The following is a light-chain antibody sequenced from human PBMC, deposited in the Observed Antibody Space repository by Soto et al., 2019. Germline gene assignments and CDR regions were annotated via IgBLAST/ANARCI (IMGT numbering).Light chain of an antibody. CDR1: SSNIETNT. J-gene: IGLJ1*01. CDR2: SNN. V-gene: IGLV1-44*01. CDR3: AEWSDSRNGYV. Sequence: QSLLTQPPSASGTPGQRVTISCSGSSSNIETNTVSWFQQLPRTAPKLLIYSNNQRPSGVPDRFSGSKSGTSASLAISGLQSEDEADYYCAEWSDSRNGYVFGAGNKVTVL.